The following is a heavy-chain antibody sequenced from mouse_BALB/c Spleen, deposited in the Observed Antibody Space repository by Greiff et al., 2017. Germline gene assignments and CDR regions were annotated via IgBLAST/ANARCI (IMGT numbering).Heavy chain of an antibody. V-gene: IGHV1S34*01. CDR3: ASSYYGNYWYFDV. D-gene: IGHD2-10*01. Sequence: LVKTGASVKISCKASGYSFTGYYMHWVKQSHGKSLEWIGYISGYNGATSYNQKFKGKATFTVDTSSSTAYMQFNSLTSEDSAVYYCASSYYGNYWYFDVWGAGTTVTVSS. J-gene: IGHJ1*01. CDR2: ISGYNGAT. CDR1: GYSFTGYY.